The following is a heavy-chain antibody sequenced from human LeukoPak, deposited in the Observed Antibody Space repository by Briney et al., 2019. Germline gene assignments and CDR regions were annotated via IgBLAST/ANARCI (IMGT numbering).Heavy chain of an antibody. CDR1: GGSISSYY. CDR2: IYTSGST. V-gene: IGHV4-4*07. CDR3: ARGAVLWFGELLFPEDWFDP. J-gene: IGHJ5*02. D-gene: IGHD3-10*01. Sequence: SETLSLTCTVSGGSISSYYWSWIRPPAGKGLEWIGRIYTSGSTNYNPSLKSRVTMSVDTSKNQFSLKLSSVTAADTAVYYCARGAVLWFGELLFPEDWFDPWGQGTLVTVSS.